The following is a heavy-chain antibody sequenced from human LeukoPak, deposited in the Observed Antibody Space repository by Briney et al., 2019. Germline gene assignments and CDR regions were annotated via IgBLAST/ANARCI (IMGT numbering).Heavy chain of an antibody. CDR2: ISSSSSYI. CDR1: GFTFSSYS. CDR3: ARDRFPPVAGNFDY. V-gene: IGHV3-21*01. J-gene: IGHJ4*02. D-gene: IGHD6-19*01. Sequence: GGSLRLSCAASGFTFSSYSMNWVRQAPGKGLEGVSSISSSSSYIYYADSVKGRFTISRDNAKNSLYLQMNSLRAEDTAVYYCARDRFPPVAGNFDYWGQGTLVTVSS.